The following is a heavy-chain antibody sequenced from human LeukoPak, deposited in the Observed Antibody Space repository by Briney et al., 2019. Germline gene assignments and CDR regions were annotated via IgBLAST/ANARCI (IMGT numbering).Heavy chain of an antibody. Sequence: ASVKVSCKASGGTFSSYAISWVRQAPGQGLEWMGGIIPIFGTANYAQKFQGRVTITTDESTSTAYMELSSLRSEDTAVYYCARAPFGVADAFDIWGQGTMVTVSS. J-gene: IGHJ3*02. V-gene: IGHV1-69*05. CDR1: GGTFSSYA. D-gene: IGHD3-3*01. CDR2: IIPIFGTA. CDR3: ARAPFGVADAFDI.